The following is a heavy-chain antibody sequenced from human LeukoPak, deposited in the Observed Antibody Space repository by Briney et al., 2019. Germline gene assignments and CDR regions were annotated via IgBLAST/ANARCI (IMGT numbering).Heavy chain of an antibody. CDR1: GFTFSSYA. Sequence: PGGSLRLSCAASGFTFSSYAMHWVRQAPGKGLEWVAVISSSGNKKYYADSVKDRFTVSRDNSKNTLYLQMNSLRAEDTAVYYCARDQGYWGQGTLVTVSS. CDR3: ARDQGY. V-gene: IGHV3-30*04. CDR2: ISSSGNKK. J-gene: IGHJ4*02.